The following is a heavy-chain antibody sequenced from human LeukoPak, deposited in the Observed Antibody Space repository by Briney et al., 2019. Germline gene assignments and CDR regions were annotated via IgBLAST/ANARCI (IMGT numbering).Heavy chain of an antibody. CDR2: INHSGST. J-gene: IGHJ4*02. CDR3: ARADTL. D-gene: IGHD6-19*01. V-gene: IGHV4-34*01. CDR1: GGSFSGYY. Sequence: SETLSLTCAVYGGSFSGYYWSWIRQPPGKGLEWIGEINHSGSTNYNPSLKSRVTISVDTSKNQFSLKLSSVTAADTAVYYCARADTLWGQGTLDTVSS.